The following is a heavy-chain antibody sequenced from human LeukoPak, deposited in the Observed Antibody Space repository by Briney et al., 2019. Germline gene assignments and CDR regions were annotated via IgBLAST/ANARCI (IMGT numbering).Heavy chain of an antibody. V-gene: IGHV3-53*01. CDR1: GFNVSNKY. D-gene: IGHD2-15*01. Sequence: GGSLRLSCVASGFNVSNKYMSWVRQTPGKGLEWVSVLNSGGTTFYAASVKGRFTISRDKSENTLYLQMNSLRADDTAVYYCAGATWGYDFEYWGQGTLVTVSS. CDR3: AGATWGYDFEY. J-gene: IGHJ4*02. CDR2: LNSGGTT.